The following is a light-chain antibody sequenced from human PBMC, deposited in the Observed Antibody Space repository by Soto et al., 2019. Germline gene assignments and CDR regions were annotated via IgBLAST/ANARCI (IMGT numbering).Light chain of an antibody. V-gene: IGKV3-15*01. CDR1: QSIDNT. Sequence: EIVMTQSPATLSVSPGEGATLSCRASQSIDNTIAWYQQKPGQAPRLLIYGASTRAAGIPARFSGSGSGTDFTLTISSLEPEDFAVYYCQQYNNWPPITFGGGTKVDIK. CDR2: GAS. J-gene: IGKJ4*01. CDR3: QQYNNWPPIT.